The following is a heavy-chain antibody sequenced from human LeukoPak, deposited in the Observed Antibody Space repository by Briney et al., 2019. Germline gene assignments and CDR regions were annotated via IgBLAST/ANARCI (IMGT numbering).Heavy chain of an antibody. Sequence: EASVKVSCKVSGYTLTELSMHWVRQAPGKGLEWMGGFDPEDGETIYAQKFQGRVTMTEDTSTDTAYMELSSLRSEDTAVYYCVTDPYCGGDCFYYWGQGTLVTVSS. CDR1: GYTLTELS. V-gene: IGHV1-24*01. CDR2: FDPEDGET. D-gene: IGHD2-21*02. J-gene: IGHJ4*02. CDR3: VTDPYCGGDCFYY.